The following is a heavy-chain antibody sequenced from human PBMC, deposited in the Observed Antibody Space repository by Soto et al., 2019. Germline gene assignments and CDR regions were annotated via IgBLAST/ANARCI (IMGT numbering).Heavy chain of an antibody. D-gene: IGHD7-27*01. V-gene: IGHV4-4*02. Sequence: SETLSLTCGVSGDSITTYNWWTWVRQTPGRGLEWIGEIYDSGNTRYNPSLRSRVTISKDTSKNQLSLKLNSVTVADTAVYYCATCQLGEYYYAMDMWGQGTTVTVSS. CDR1: GDSITTYNW. CDR3: ATCQLGEYYYAMDM. CDR2: IYDSGNT. J-gene: IGHJ6*02.